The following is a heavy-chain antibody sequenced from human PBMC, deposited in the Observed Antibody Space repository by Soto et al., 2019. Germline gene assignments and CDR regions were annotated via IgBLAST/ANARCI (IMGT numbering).Heavy chain of an antibody. V-gene: IGHV1-18*04. CDR1: GYTFTSYG. CDR3: ASLCAPYCGGDPGGD. J-gene: IGHJ4*02. Sequence: QVQLVQSGAEVKKPGASVKVSCKASGYTFTSYGISWVRQAPGQGLEWMGWISAYNGNTNYAQKLQGRVTMTTDTSTSTAYMELRSLRSDYTAVYYCASLCAPYCGGDPGGDWGQGTLVTVSS. CDR2: ISAYNGNT. D-gene: IGHD2-21*02.